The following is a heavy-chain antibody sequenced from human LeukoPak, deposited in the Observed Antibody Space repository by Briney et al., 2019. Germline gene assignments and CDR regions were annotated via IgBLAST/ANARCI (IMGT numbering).Heavy chain of an antibody. CDR3: ARNRDVHNGMDV. D-gene: IGHD1-14*01. CDR2: IYYTGTT. V-gene: IGHV4-31*03. J-gene: IGHJ6*02. Sequence: KSTETLSLTCTVSGGSISSGGYYWTWIRQHPGKGLEYIGYIYYTGTTYNNPSLKSRVTISIDTSKNHSSLKLTPVTAADTAVYYCARNRDVHNGMDVWGQGITVIVSS. CDR1: GGSISSGGYY.